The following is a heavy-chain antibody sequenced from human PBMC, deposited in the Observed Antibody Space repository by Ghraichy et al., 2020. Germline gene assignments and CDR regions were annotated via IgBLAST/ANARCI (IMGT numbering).Heavy chain of an antibody. CDR1: GYTFTGYY. CDR3: AGEGIVGDTGAFDI. D-gene: IGHD1-26*01. CDR2: INPNSGGT. Sequence: ASVKVSCKASGYTFTGYYMHWVRQAPGQGLEWMGWINPNSGGTNYAQKFQGRVTMTRDTSISTAYMELSRLRSDDTAVYYCAGEGIVGDTGAFDIWGHGAMVTVSS. J-gene: IGHJ3*02. V-gene: IGHV1-2*02.